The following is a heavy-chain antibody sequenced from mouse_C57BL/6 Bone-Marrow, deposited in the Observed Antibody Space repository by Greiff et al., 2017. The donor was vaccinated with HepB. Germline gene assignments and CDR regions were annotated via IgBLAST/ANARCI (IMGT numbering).Heavy chain of an antibody. CDR3: TRITTVVATFWYFDV. Sequence: VQLQQPGAELVRPGASVKLSCTASGFNIKDYYMHWVKQRPEQGLEWIGRIDPEDGDTEYAPKFQGKATMTADTSSNTAYLQLSSLTSEDTAVYYCTRITTVVATFWYFDVWGTGTTVTVSS. CDR2: IDPEDGDT. CDR1: GFNIKDYY. D-gene: IGHD1-1*01. V-gene: IGHV14-1*01. J-gene: IGHJ1*03.